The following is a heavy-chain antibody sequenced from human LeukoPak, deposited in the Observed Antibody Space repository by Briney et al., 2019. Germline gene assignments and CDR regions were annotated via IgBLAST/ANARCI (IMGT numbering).Heavy chain of an antibody. J-gene: IGHJ4*02. D-gene: IGHD2-2*01. CDR2: INPNSGGT. V-gene: IGHV1-2*02. CDR3: ARVVPAAISSRHFDY. Sequence: ASVKVSCKASGYTFTGYYMHWVRQAPEQGLEWMGWINPNSGGTNYAQKFQGRVTMTRDTSISTAYMELSRLRSDDTAVYYCARVVPAAISSRHFDYWGQGTLVTVSS. CDR1: GYTFTGYY.